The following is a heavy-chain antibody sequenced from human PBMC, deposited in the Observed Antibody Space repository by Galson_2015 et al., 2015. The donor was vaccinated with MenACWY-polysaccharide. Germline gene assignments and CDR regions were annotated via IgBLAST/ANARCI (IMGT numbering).Heavy chain of an antibody. CDR2: INQDGSEK. Sequence: SLRLSCAASGFTFSNYWMTWVRQAPGKGLEWVANINQDGSEKYYVDSVKGRFTISRDNAKNSLYLQMNSLRAEDTAVYYCARASGVDVWVQGTTVTVSS. CDR3: ARASGVDV. V-gene: IGHV3-7*01. CDR1: GFTFSNYW. D-gene: IGHD5-12*01. J-gene: IGHJ6*02.